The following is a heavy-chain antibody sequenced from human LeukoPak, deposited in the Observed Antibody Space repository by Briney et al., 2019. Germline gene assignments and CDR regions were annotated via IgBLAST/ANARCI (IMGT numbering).Heavy chain of an antibody. CDR1: GYSISSGYY. J-gene: IGHJ5*02. CDR3: ARGMLFGKNRFDP. V-gene: IGHV4-38-2*02. Sequence: SETLSLTCTVSGYSISSGYYWGWIRQPPGKGLEWIGSIYHSGSTYYNPSLKSRVTISVDTSKNQFSLKLSSVTAADTAVYYCARGMLFGKNRFDPWGQGTLVTVSS. D-gene: IGHD3-10*01. CDR2: IYHSGST.